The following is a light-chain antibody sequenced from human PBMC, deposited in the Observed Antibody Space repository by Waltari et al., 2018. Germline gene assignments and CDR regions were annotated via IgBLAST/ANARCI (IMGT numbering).Light chain of an antibody. V-gene: IGLV6-57*01. CDR1: SGSIINNY. CDR3: QSYDSSQWV. J-gene: IGLJ3*02. Sequence: FMLTQLHSVSESPGKTVTISCTRSSGSIINNYVQWFQQRPDSSPTTVIYADNQRPSEVPDRFSGSIDSSSNSASLTISGLKTEDEADYYCQSYDSSQWVFGGGTKLTVL. CDR2: ADN.